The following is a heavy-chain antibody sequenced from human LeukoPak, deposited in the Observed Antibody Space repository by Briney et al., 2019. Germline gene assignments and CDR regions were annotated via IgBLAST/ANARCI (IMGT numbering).Heavy chain of an antibody. CDR3: ARDHPLEYDILTGYEDAFDI. CDR1: GYTFTSYG. J-gene: IGHJ3*02. V-gene: IGHV1-18*01. CDR2: ISAYNGNT. Sequence: ASVKVSCKASGYTFTSYGISWVLQAPGQGLEWMGWISAYNGNTNYAQKLQGRVTMTADTYTSTAYMELRSLRSDDTAVYYCARDHPLEYDILTGYEDAFDIWGQGTMVTVSS. D-gene: IGHD3-9*01.